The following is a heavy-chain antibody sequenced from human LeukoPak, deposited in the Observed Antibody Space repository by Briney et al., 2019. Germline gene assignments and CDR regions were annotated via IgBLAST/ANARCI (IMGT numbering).Heavy chain of an antibody. CDR3: ARDVRENYYYYYMDV. V-gene: IGHV1-2*02. D-gene: IGHD1-26*01. J-gene: IGHJ6*03. CDR1: SYTFTNYA. Sequence: ASVKVSCKASSYTFTNYAFTWVRQAPGQGLEWMGWISAYSGGTNYAQKFQGRVTMTRDTSISTAYMELSRLRSDDTAVYYCARDVRENYYYYYMDVWGKGTTVTISS. CDR2: ISAYSGGT.